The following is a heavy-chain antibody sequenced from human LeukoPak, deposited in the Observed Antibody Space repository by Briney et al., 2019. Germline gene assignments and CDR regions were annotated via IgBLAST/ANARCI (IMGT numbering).Heavy chain of an antibody. CDR2: ISSSSSYI. V-gene: IGHV3-21*01. J-gene: IGHJ4*02. CDR1: GYTFSSYT. Sequence: EGSLRLSCAASGYTFSSYTMNWVRQAPGKGLEWVSSISSSSSYIYYADSVKGRFTISRDNAKNSLYLQMNSLRAEDTAVYYCARDHIRGDSYFDYWGQGTLVTVSS. CDR3: ARDHIRGDSYFDY. D-gene: IGHD2-21*02.